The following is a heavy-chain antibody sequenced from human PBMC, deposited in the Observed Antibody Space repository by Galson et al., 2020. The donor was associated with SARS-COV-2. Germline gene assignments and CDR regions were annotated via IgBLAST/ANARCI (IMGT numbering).Heavy chain of an antibody. CDR3: AKDLATHYDFWSGYRDYYYYGMDV. J-gene: IGHJ6*02. V-gene: IGHV3-33*06. D-gene: IGHD3-3*01. Sequence: GGSLRLSCAASGFTFSSYGMHWVRQAPGKGLEWVAVIWYDGSNKYYADSVKGRFTISRDNSKNTLYLQMNSLRAEDTAVYYCAKDLATHYDFWSGYRDYYYYGMDVWGQGATVTVSS. CDR2: IWYDGSNK. CDR1: GFTFSSYG.